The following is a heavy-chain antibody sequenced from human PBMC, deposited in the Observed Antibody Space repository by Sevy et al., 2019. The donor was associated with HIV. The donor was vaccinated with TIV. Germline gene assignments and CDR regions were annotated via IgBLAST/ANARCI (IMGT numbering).Heavy chain of an antibody. J-gene: IGHJ4*02. CDR2: IWYDGSNK. Sequence: GGSLRLSCAASGFTFSSYAMHWVRQAPGKGLEWVAIIWYDGSNKYYADSVKGRFTISRDNSKNTLYLQMNSLRAEDTAVYYCAKDSYSYDTVGYFDYWGQGTLVTVSS. V-gene: IGHV3-33*06. CDR1: GFTFSSYA. D-gene: IGHD3-22*01. CDR3: AKDSYSYDTVGYFDY.